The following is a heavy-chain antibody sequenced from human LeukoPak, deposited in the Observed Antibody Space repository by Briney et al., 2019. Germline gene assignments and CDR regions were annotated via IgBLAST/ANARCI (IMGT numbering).Heavy chain of an antibody. CDR1: RFTFSSYG. CDR3: ARSETTVTTDLSLQH. V-gene: IGHV3-33*01. CDR2: IWYDGSNK. J-gene: IGHJ1*01. Sequence: GGSLRLSCAASRFTFSSYGMHWVRQAPGKGLEWVAVIWYDGSNKYYADSVKGRFTISRDNSKNTLYLQMNSLRAEDTAVYYCARSETTVTTDLSLQHWGQGTLVTVSS. D-gene: IGHD4-17*01.